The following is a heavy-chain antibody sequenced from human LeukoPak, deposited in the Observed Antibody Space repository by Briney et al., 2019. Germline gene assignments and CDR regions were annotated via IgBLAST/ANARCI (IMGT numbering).Heavy chain of an antibody. D-gene: IGHD5-18*01. CDR1: GYTFTGYY. CDR2: INPNSGGT. V-gene: IGHV1-2*06. CDR3: ARSRGYSYGWGGAFDI. Sequence: GASVKVSCKASGYTFTGYYMHWVRQAPGQGLEWMGRINPNSGGTNYAQKFQGRVTMPRDTSISTAYMELSRLRSDDTAVYYCARSRGYSYGWGGAFDIWGQGTMVTVSS. J-gene: IGHJ3*02.